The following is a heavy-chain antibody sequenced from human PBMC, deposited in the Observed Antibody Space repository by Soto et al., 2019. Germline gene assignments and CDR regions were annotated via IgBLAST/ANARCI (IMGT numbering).Heavy chain of an antibody. D-gene: IGHD6-13*01. CDR3: AKDRSSSLDAMDV. J-gene: IGHJ6*02. V-gene: IGHV3-33*06. CDR2: IWYDGTDN. CDR1: GFAFSRYG. Sequence: TVGSLRLSCAASGFAFSRYGMHWVRQAPDKGLEWVAVIWYDGTDNYYADSVKGRFTISRDNSKNTLYLQVNSLRVDDTAVYYCAKDRSSSLDAMDVWGQGTTVTVSS.